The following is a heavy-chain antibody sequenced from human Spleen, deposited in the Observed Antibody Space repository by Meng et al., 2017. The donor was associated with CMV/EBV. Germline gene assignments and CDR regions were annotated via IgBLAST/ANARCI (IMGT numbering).Heavy chain of an antibody. CDR1: GFTFSDYW. Sequence: GGSLRLSCAASGFTFSDYWTGWVRQAPGKGLEWVANIKQDGSEKYYMDSVKGRFTISRDNAKNSLYLQMNSLRAEDTAVYYCARGGYDSYDAFDIWGQGTMVTVSS. CDR2: IKQDGSEK. V-gene: IGHV3-7*01. D-gene: IGHD3-3*01. CDR3: ARGGYDSYDAFDI. J-gene: IGHJ3*02.